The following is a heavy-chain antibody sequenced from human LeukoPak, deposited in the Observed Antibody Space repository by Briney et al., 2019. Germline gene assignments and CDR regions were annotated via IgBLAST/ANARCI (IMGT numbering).Heavy chain of an antibody. Sequence: PGGSLRLSCAASGFTFSNAWMTWVRQAPGRGLEWVGRSKSKTDGGTTDYAAPVKGRFTILREDSKNTLYLQMSSLKAEDTAVYYCAKPKDNSLYCFDYWGQGTLVTVSS. V-gene: IGHV3-15*01. CDR3: AKPKDNSLYCFDY. D-gene: IGHD1-20*01. CDR1: GFTFSNAW. J-gene: IGHJ4*02. CDR2: SKSKTDGGTT.